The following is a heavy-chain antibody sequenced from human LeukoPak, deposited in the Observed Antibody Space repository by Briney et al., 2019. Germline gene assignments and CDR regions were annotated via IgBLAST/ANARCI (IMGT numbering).Heavy chain of an antibody. CDR3: ARDRYPSAREFDY. D-gene: IGHD1-1*01. J-gene: IGHJ4*02. CDR1: GFTFSSYW. V-gene: IGHV3-74*01. Sequence: GGSLRLSCAASGFTFSSYWMHWVRQAPGKGLVWVSRIDTDGSDTTYADSVKGRFTISRDNAKNTLYLQLNSLRGEDTAVYYCARDRYPSAREFDYWGQGTLVTVSS. CDR2: IDTDGSDT.